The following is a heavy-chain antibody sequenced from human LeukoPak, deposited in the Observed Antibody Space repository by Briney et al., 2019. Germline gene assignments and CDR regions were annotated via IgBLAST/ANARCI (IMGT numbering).Heavy chain of an antibody. CDR1: GFTFSSYE. Sequence: PGGSLRLSCAASGFTFSSYEMNWVRQAPGKGLEWVSYIGSSGSTIYYADSVKGRFTISRDNAKNSLYLQMNSLRAEDTAVYYCARGILRRYFDYWGQGTLVTVSS. V-gene: IGHV3-48*03. D-gene: IGHD2-15*01. J-gene: IGHJ4*02. CDR3: ARGILRRYFDY. CDR2: IGSSGSTI.